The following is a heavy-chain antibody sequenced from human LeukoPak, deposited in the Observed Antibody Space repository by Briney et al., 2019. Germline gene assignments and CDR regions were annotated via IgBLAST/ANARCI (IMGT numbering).Heavy chain of an antibody. CDR3: ARDPLYDYVWGSYRSGYFDY. J-gene: IGHJ4*02. V-gene: IGHV3-21*01. Sequence: GGSLRLSCAASGFTFSSYSMNWVRQAPAKGLEWVSSISSSSSYIYYADSVKGRFTISRDNAKNSLYLQMNSLRAEDTAVYYCARDPLYDYVWGSYRSGYFDYWGQGTLVTVSS. CDR1: GFTFSSYS. D-gene: IGHD3-16*02. CDR2: ISSSSSYI.